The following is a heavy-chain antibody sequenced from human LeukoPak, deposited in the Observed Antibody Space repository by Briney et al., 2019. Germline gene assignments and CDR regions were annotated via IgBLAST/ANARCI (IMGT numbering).Heavy chain of an antibody. D-gene: IGHD2-8*01. J-gene: IGHJ4*02. CDR3: AKGRVSDQ. Sequence: QTGGSLRLSCAASGLTFSSYAMSWVRQAPGKGLEWVSAISASGGSTYYADSVNGRFTISRDNSKNTLYLEMNSLRAEDTAIYYCAKGRVSDQWGRGTLVTVSS. V-gene: IGHV3-23*01. CDR2: ISASGGST. CDR1: GLTFSSYA.